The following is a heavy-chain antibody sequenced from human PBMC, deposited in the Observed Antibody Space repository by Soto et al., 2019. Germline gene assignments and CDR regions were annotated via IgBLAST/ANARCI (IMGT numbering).Heavy chain of an antibody. J-gene: IGHJ4*02. Sequence: GASVKVSCKTSGGTFSTYAINWVRQAPGQGLEWMGAIIPLFGTADYSQKFQGRVTITADESTSTAYMELSSLRSDDTAVYFCARPKGTYSSGYYYFDFWGQGTLVTVSS. V-gene: IGHV1-69*13. CDR3: ARPKGTYSSGYYYFDF. CDR2: IIPLFGTA. D-gene: IGHD6-19*01. CDR1: GGTFSTYA.